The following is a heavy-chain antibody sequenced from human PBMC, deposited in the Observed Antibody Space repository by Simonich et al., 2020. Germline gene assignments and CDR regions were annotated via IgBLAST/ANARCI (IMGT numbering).Heavy chain of an antibody. CDR1: GGSFSGYY. CDR3: ARCGLVNYDILTGYHNWFDP. V-gene: IGHV4-34*04. J-gene: IGHJ5*02. CDR2: INHSGRT. D-gene: IGHD3-9*01. Sequence: QVQLQQWGAGLLKPSETLSLTCAVYGGSFSGYYWSWIRQPPGKGLEWIGEINHSGRTNKNPTRKSQGTISVDTSKTQCSLKLSSVTAADTAGYYCARCGLVNYDILTGYHNWFDPWGQGTLVTVSS.